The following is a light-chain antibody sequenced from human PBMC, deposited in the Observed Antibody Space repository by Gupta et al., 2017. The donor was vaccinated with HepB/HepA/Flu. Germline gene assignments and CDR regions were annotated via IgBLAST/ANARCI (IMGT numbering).Light chain of an antibody. CDR1: QSISSW. CDR3: QQYNSYSIT. CDR2: KAS. J-gene: IGKJ5*01. Sequence: DIQMTQSPSTLSASVGDRVTITCRASQSISSWLGWYQQKPGKAPKLLIYKASSLESGVPSRFSGSGSGTEFTLTISSLQPDDFATYYCQQYNSYSITFGQGTRLEIK. V-gene: IGKV1-5*03.